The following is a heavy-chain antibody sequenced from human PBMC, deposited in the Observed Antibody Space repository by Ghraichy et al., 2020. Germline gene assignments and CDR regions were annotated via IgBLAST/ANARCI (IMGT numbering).Heavy chain of an antibody. D-gene: IGHD5-24*01. CDR2: IYSDGSIT. V-gene: IGHV3-74*01. CDR3: TRTDGYDSPFDL. Sequence: GGSLRLSCAASGFTFSKYWMHWVRQAPGKGLVWVSRIYSDGSITSYPDCVKGRLTISRDNIRNTVYLHMNSLTAEDTAVYYCTRTDGYDSPFDLWGQGILVTVSS. J-gene: IGHJ4*02. CDR1: GFTFSKYW.